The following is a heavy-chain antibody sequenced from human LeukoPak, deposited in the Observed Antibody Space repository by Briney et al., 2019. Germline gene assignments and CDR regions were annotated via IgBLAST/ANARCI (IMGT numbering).Heavy chain of an antibody. CDR2: IYPGDSDT. CDR3: ASQRRKYYYYLDV. CDR1: GYSFTSYR. V-gene: IGHV5-51*01. Sequence: GESLKISCKGSGYSFTSYRIGWVRQMPGKGLEWMGIIYPGDSDTRYSPSFRAQVTISADKSITTAYLQWRSLKASDTAIYYCASQRRKYYYYLDVWGKGTTVIVSS. J-gene: IGHJ6*03.